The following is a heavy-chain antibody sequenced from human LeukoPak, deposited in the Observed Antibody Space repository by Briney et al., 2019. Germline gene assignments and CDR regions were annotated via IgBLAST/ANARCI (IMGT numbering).Heavy chain of an antibody. Sequence: GASVKVSCKASGYTFTGYYMHWVRQAPGQGLEWMGWINPNSGGTNYAQKFQGRVTMTRDTSISTAYMVLSRLRSDDTAVYYCAIHVDTAMATGYWGQGTLVTVSS. CDR3: AIHVDTAMATGY. D-gene: IGHD5-18*01. CDR1: GYTFTGYY. J-gene: IGHJ4*02. CDR2: INPNSGGT. V-gene: IGHV1-2*02.